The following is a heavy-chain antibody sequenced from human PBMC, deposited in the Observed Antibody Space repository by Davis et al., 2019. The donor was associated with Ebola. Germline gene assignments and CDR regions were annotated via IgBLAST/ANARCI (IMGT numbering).Heavy chain of an antibody. CDR1: GGSISSGGYY. V-gene: IGHV4-31*03. CDR3: ARGGLVVVMGWFDP. CDR2: IYYSGST. Sequence: PSETLSLTCTVSGGSISSGGYYWSWIRQHPGKGLEWIGYIYYSGSTYYNPSLKSRVTISVDTCKNQFSLKLSSVTAADTAVYYCARGGLVVVMGWFDPWGQGTLVTVSS. J-gene: IGHJ5*02. D-gene: IGHD3-22*01.